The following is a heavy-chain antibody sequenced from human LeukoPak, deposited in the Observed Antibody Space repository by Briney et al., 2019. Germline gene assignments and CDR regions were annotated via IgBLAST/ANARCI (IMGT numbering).Heavy chain of an antibody. V-gene: IGHV4-59*12. Sequence: SETLSLTCTVSGGSISSYYWSWIRQPPGKGLEWIGYIYYSGSTNYNPSLKSRVTISVDTSKNQFSLNLSSVTAADTAVYFCARGGYCISTSCYPWFDPWGQGTLVTVSS. CDR3: ARGGYCISTSCYPWFDP. CDR2: IYYSGST. CDR1: GGSISSYY. D-gene: IGHD2-2*03. J-gene: IGHJ5*02.